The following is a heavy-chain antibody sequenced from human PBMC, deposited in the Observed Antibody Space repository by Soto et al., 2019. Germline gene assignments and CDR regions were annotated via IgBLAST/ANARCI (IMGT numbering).Heavy chain of an antibody. D-gene: IGHD6-13*01. CDR1: VDSVPSNSAA. J-gene: IGHJ4*02. V-gene: IGHV6-1*01. CDR2: TYYRPKWNN. Sequence: SQTLSLTCAISVDSVPSNSAAWNWVRESPSRGLEWLGRTYYRPKWNNDYAVSVKRRITINPDTSKNQFFLQLNSVTPEDTAVYYCAREGDDSGTWYFDYWGQGTLVTVSS. CDR3: AREGDDSGTWYFDY.